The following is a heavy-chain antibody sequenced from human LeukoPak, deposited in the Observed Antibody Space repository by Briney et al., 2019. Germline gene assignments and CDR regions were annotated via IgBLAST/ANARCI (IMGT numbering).Heavy chain of an antibody. V-gene: IGHV1-69*05. Sequence: SVKVSCKASEGTFSSYAISWVRQAPGQGLEWMGGIIPIFGTANYAQKFQGRVTITTDESTSTAYMEPSSLRSEDTAVYYCARAKNDYVWGSYRRDAFDIWGQGTMVTVSS. CDR1: EGTFSSYA. CDR2: IIPIFGTA. J-gene: IGHJ3*02. D-gene: IGHD3-16*02. CDR3: ARAKNDYVWGSYRRDAFDI.